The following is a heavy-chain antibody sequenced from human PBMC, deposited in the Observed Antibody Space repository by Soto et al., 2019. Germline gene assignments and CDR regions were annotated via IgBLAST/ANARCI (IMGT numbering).Heavy chain of an antibody. D-gene: IGHD2-15*01. CDR3: ARGRSRYGGNGDAFDI. Sequence: QVQLQESGPGRVKPSQTLSLTCTVSGGSISSGGYYWSWIRQHPGKGLEWIGYIYYSGSTYYNPSLKSRVTISVDTSKNQFSLKLSSVTAADTAVYYCARGRSRYGGNGDAFDIWGQGTMVTVSS. CDR2: IYYSGST. V-gene: IGHV4-31*03. J-gene: IGHJ3*02. CDR1: GGSISSGGYY.